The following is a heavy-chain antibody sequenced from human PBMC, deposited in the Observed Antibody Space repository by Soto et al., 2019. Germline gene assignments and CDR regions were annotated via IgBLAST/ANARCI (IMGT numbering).Heavy chain of an antibody. Sequence: GGSLRLSCAASGFTFSSYAMSWVRQAPGKGLEWVSAISGSGGSTYYADSVKGRFTISRDNSKNTLYLQMNSLRAEDTAVYYCAKDEPHYYDSSGYYRFDYWGQGTLVTVSS. D-gene: IGHD3-22*01. J-gene: IGHJ4*02. CDR2: ISGSGGST. CDR1: GFTFSSYA. CDR3: AKDEPHYYDSSGYYRFDY. V-gene: IGHV3-23*01.